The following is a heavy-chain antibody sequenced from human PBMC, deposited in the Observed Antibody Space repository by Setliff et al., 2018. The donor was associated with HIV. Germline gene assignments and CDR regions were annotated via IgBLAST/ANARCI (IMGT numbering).Heavy chain of an antibody. V-gene: IGHV4-39*07. J-gene: IGHJ5*02. CDR1: GGSFSSKSVY. D-gene: IGHD3-10*01. CDR3: ARYHYGVDWFDP. CDR2: IHYDRGT. Sequence: PSETLSLTCTVSGGSFSSKSVYWAWIRQPPGQGLEWIGSIHYDRGTYYNPSLKSRVHISIDTSKSEFSLKVNSVTAADTAVYFCARYHYGVDWFDPWGRGTLVTVSS.